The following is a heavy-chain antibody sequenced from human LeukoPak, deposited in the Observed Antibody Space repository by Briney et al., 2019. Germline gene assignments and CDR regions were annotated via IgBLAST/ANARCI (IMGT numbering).Heavy chain of an antibody. Sequence: PGGSLRLSCAASGFTFSSYSMNWVRQAPGKGLEWVSSISSSSSYIYYADSVKGRFTISRDNAKNSLYLQMNSLRAEDTAVYYCARGWGTYDFWSGYLEGAGGLPADYWGQGTLVTVSS. J-gene: IGHJ4*02. CDR2: ISSSSSYI. D-gene: IGHD3-3*01. V-gene: IGHV3-21*01. CDR3: ARGWGTYDFWSGYLEGAGGLPADY. CDR1: GFTFSSYS.